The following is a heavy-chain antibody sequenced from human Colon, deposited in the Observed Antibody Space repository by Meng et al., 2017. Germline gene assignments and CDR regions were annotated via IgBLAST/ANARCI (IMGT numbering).Heavy chain of an antibody. Sequence: QVQLQESGPGLVKPSGTLSLTCAVYGGSISSSNWWSWVRQPPGKGLGWIGEIFHSGSTNYNPSLKSRVTISVDKSKNEFSLKVRSVTAADTAVYYCARVADFWGGRQYYFDYWGQGALVTVSS. CDR3: ARVADFWGGRQYYFDY. CDR1: GGSISSSNW. J-gene: IGHJ4*02. D-gene: IGHD3-3*01. CDR2: IFHSGST. V-gene: IGHV4-4*02.